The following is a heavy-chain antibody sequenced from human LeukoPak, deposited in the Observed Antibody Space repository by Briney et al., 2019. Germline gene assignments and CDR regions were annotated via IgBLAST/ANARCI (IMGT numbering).Heavy chain of an antibody. Sequence: GGSLRLSCAASGFTFSSYAMSWVRQAPGKGLEWVSCISASGGTKLYADSVKGRFIISRDDSKNTLYVQMSGLRAEDTAVYYCARSLKWNLVGFDYWGQGTLVTVSS. V-gene: IGHV3-23*01. J-gene: IGHJ4*02. D-gene: IGHD1-1*01. CDR2: ISASGGTK. CDR3: ARSLKWNLVGFDY. CDR1: GFTFSSYA.